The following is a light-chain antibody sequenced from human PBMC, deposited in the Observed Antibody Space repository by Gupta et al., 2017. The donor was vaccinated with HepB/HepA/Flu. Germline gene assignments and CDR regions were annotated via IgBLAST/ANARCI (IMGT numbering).Light chain of an antibody. CDR3: CSNAGSYTYV. V-gene: IGLV2-11*01. CDR1: RSDIGAYDH. Sequence: QSALTQPRSVSGSPGQPVVISCTGTRSDIGAYDHVSWYQQHTGKAHKLMIFGVTKRPSGVPDHFSGSKSGNTASLTISVHQDEDEADYYCCSNAGSYTYVFGSGTKVIVL. CDR2: GVT. J-gene: IGLJ1*01.